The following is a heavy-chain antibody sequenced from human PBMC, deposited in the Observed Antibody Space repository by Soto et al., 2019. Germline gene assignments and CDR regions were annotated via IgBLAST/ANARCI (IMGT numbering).Heavy chain of an antibody. CDR3: ARQTRLAVAGTRAFDI. J-gene: IGHJ3*02. Sequence: SETLSLTCTVSGGSISSSSYYWGWIRQPPGKGLEWIGSIYYSGSTYYNPSLKSRVTISVDTSKNQFSLKLSSVTAADTAVYYCARQTRLAVAGTRAFDIWGQGTMVTVSS. CDR2: IYYSGST. V-gene: IGHV4-39*01. CDR1: GGSISSSSYY. D-gene: IGHD6-19*01.